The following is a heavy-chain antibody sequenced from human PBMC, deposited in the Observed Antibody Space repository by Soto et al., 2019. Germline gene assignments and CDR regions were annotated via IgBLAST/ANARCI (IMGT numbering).Heavy chain of an antibody. V-gene: IGHV1-69*06. CDR3: AGRCEGTHCLGPFDY. CDR2: IIPIFGTA. D-gene: IGHD1-1*01. Sequence: QVQLVQSVAEVKKPGSSVKVSSRASGGTFNNYVINWVRQAPGQGLEWMAGIIPIFGTANYAQKFQGRVTINADKSTSTGYMEVNSLRSEDTAVYYCAGRCEGTHCLGPFDYWGQGTLVTVSS. CDR1: GGTFNNYV. J-gene: IGHJ4*02.